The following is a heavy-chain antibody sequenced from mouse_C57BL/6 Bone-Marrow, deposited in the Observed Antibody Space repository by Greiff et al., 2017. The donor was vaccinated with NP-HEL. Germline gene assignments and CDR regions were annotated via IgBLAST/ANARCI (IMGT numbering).Heavy chain of an antibody. V-gene: IGHV1-19*01. D-gene: IGHD1-1*01. CDR1: GYTFTDYY. J-gene: IGHJ2*01. CDR3: ARYYYGSFDY. CDR2: INPYNGGT. Sequence: DVQLQESGPVLVKPGASVKMSCKASGYTFTDYYMNWVKQSHGKSLEWIGVINPYNGGTSYNQKFKGKATLTVDKSSSTAYMELNSLTSEDSAVYYCARYYYGSFDYWGQGTTLTVSS.